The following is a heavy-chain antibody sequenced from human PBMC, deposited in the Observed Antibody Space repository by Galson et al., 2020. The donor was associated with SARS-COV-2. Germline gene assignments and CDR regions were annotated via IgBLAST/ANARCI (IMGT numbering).Heavy chain of an antibody. D-gene: IGHD3-10*01. J-gene: IGHJ4*02. Sequence: SETLSLTCTVSGGSISSSSSYWGWIRQPPGKGLAWIGSISYSGSTYSNPSLKSRVTISVDTSKNQFSLKLSSVTAADTAVYYCARHSLSLWFGELVSGSGDYWGQGTLVTVSS. CDR2: ISYSGST. V-gene: IGHV4-39*01. CDR3: ARHSLSLWFGELVSGSGDY. CDR1: GGSISSSSSY.